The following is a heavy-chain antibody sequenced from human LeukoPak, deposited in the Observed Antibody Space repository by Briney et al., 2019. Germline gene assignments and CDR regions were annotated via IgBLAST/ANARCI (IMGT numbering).Heavy chain of an antibody. D-gene: IGHD3-22*01. CDR2: INYSGNR. CDR1: GGSISGSHDY. Sequence: SETLSLTCSVSGGSISGSHDYWAWIRQPPGKGLEWIAIINYSGNRYYNPSLRSRATISVDTSTNQFSLNLNSVTAEETAVYYCARGYDYWGQGTLVTVSS. J-gene: IGHJ4*02. V-gene: IGHV4-39*01. CDR3: ARGYDY.